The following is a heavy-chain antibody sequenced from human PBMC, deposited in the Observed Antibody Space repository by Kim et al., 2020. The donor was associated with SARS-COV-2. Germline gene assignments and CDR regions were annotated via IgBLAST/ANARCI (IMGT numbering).Heavy chain of an antibody. Sequence: GGSLRLSCAASEFSFSSYSMNWVRQAPGKGLEWVSYISRSSSTINYADSVKGRFTISRDDAKKSLYLQMNSLRDEDTAVYYCARGFSELGYNYYYMDVWGQGTTVTVSS. V-gene: IGHV3-48*02. D-gene: IGHD1-7*01. CDR3: ARGFSELGYNYYYMDV. J-gene: IGHJ6*02. CDR2: ISRSSSTI. CDR1: EFSFSSYS.